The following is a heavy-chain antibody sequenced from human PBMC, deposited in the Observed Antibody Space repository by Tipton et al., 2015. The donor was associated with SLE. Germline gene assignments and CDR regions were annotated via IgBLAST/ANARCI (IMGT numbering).Heavy chain of an antibody. CDR2: IYTGGST. CDR1: GGSLTRANYY. J-gene: IGHJ5*02. V-gene: IGHV4-61*09. D-gene: IGHD5-12*01. CDR3: ASEGAGGYNWFDP. Sequence: TLSLTCTVSGGSLTRANYYWSWIRPPAGKGLEWIGHIYTGGSTNCNPSLKSRVTISLDTSKNQFSLKLSSVTAADTAVYYCASEGAGGYNWFDPWGQGTLVTVSS.